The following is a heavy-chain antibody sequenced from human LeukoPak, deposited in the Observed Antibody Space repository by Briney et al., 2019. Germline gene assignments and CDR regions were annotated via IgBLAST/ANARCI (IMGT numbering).Heavy chain of an antibody. CDR3: AREQYSGYDYCFSY. J-gene: IGHJ4*02. CDR2: ISAYNGNT. D-gene: IGHD5-12*01. V-gene: IGHV1-18*01. CDR1: GYTFTSYG. Sequence: GASVKVSCKASGYTFTSYGISWVRQAPGQGLEWMGWISAYNGNTNYAQKLQGRVTMTTDTSTSTAYMELRSLRSDDTAVYYCAREQYSGYDYCFSYWGQGTLVTVSS.